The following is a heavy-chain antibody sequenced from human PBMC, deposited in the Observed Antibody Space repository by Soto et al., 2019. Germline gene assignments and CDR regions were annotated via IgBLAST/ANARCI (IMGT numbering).Heavy chain of an antibody. D-gene: IGHD2-2*01. J-gene: IGHJ4*02. CDR3: ARGSTQLLSRYYFDY. CDR2: IIPIFGTA. Sequence: GASVKVSCKXSGGTFSSYAISWVRQAPGQGLEWMGGIIPIFGTANYAQKFQGRVTITADESTSTAYMELSSLRSEDTAVYYCARGSTQLLSRYYFDYWGQGTLVTVSS. V-gene: IGHV1-69*13. CDR1: GGTFSSYA.